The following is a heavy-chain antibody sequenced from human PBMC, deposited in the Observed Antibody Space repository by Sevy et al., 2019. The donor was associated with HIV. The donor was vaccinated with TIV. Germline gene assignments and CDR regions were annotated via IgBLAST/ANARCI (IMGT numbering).Heavy chain of an antibody. Sequence: GGSLRLSXXAXXXXXXXXXMXWXRXXXRKXXXXVSAXXXPXXXTXYTDSVEGRVTISRDNYKSTLFLQMNSLRAEDTALYYCXXXXGXXXXXXXWGLXXLVTVSS. CDR2: XXXPXXXT. J-gene: IGHJ1*01. CDR1: XXXXXXXX. CDR3: XXXXGXXXXXXX. V-gene: IGHV3-23*01.